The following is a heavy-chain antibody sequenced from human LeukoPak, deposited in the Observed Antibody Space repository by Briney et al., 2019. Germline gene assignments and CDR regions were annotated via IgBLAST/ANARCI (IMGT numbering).Heavy chain of an antibody. V-gene: IGHV4-34*01. D-gene: IGHD3-10*01. Sequence: SETLSFTCAVYGESFSGYYWSWIRQPPGKGLEWIGEINHSGTTNYNPSLKSRVTISVDTSKNQFSLKLSSVTAADTAVYYCARLGGGLLWFGAPILYNWFDPWGQGTLVTVSS. CDR3: ARLGGGLLWFGAPILYNWFDP. J-gene: IGHJ5*02. CDR1: GESFSGYY. CDR2: INHSGTT.